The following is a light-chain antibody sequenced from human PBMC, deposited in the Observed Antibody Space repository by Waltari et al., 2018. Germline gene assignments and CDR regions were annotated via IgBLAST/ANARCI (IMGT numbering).Light chain of an antibody. Sequence: NVLTQSPGTLSLSPGEGATLSCKASQRISDNSLAWYQQKPGQAPRLLNYGASSRATGIPDRFSGSGSGTDFTLTISRLEPEDFVVYYCHQYGSSQRTFGGGTKVEIK. V-gene: IGKV3-20*01. J-gene: IGKJ4*01. CDR2: GAS. CDR3: HQYGSSQRT. CDR1: QRISDNS.